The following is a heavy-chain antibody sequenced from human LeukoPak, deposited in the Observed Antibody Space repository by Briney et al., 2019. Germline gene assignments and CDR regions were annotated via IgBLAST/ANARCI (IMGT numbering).Heavy chain of an antibody. CDR1: GFTFSTYA. V-gene: IGHV3-23*01. Sequence: PGGSLRLSCAASGFTFSTYAMSWVRQAPGKGLEWVSIVSGGGVNTYYVDSVKGRFTISRDNSKNTLHLQMNSLRVEDTAVYYCAKGHTDYGTGFDLWGQGTLVIVSS. CDR2: VSGGGVNT. J-gene: IGHJ4*02. CDR3: AKGHTDYGTGFDL. D-gene: IGHD4-17*01.